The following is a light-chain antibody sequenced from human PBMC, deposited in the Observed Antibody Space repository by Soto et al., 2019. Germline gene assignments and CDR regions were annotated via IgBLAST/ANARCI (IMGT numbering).Light chain of an antibody. CDR1: SSDVGGYNY. CDR2: DVS. V-gene: IGLV2-11*01. Sequence: QSVLTQPRSVSGSPGQSVTISCTGTSSDVGGYNYVSWYQQHPGKAPKLMIHDVSKRPSGVPDRFSGSKSGNTASLTISGLQAEDEADYYCCSYAGSYTLFGGGTKVTVL. J-gene: IGLJ2*01. CDR3: CSYAGSYTL.